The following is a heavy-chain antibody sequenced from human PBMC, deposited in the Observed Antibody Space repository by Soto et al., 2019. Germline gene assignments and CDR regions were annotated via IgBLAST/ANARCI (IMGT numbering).Heavy chain of an antibody. CDR1: GFTFSSYA. CDR2: ISGSGAST. D-gene: IGHD3-22*01. Sequence: GGSLRLSCAASGFTFSSYAMNWVRQAPGKGLEWVSTISGSGASTYYADSVKGRFTISRDNSKNTLYLQMNSLRADDTAVYYCAKGAYYYDSSGYYWGQGTLVTVSS. CDR3: AKGAYYYDSSGYY. V-gene: IGHV3-23*01. J-gene: IGHJ4*02.